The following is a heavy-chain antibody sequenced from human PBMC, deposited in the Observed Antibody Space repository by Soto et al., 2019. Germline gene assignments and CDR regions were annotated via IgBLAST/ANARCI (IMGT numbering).Heavy chain of an antibody. Sequence: PSETLSLTCTVSGGSISSYYWSWIRQPPGKGLEWIGYIYYSGSTNYNPSLKSRVTISADTSKNQFSLKLSSVTAADTAVYYCARMSEGSSGYYVDYWGQGTLVTVSS. CDR2: IYYSGST. V-gene: IGHV4-59*01. J-gene: IGHJ4*02. CDR1: GGSISSYY. D-gene: IGHD3-22*01. CDR3: ARMSEGSSGYYVDY.